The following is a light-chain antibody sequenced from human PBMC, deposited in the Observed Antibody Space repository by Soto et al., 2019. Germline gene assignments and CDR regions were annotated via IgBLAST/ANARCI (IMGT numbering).Light chain of an antibody. CDR3: QKYGPSPMYI. Sequence: EIVLTQSPGTLSLSPGERATLSCRASQTVSSSYLAWYQQKPGQAPRLLIYGASTRATGIPGRFSGSASGTDFPPTTTSLKPEVFAVYYGQKYGPSPMYILGRGTNLEI. CDR1: QTVSSSY. CDR2: GAS. J-gene: IGKJ2*01. V-gene: IGKV3-20*01.